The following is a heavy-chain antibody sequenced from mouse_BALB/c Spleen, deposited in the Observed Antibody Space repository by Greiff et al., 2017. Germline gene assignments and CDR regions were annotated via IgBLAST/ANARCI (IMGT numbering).Heavy chain of an antibody. J-gene: IGHJ2*01. CDR3: AREIDPYYYFDD. V-gene: IGHV1S81*02. CDR1: GYTFPSYW. D-gene: IGHD5-1-1*01. Sequence: VQLQQPGAELVKPGASVKLSCKASGYTFPSYWMHWVKQRPGQGLEWIGEINPSNGRTNYNEKFKSQVTLTVDKSSSTAYMQLSSLTSEDSAVYDCAREIDPYYYFDDWGQGTTLTVSS. CDR2: INPSNGRT.